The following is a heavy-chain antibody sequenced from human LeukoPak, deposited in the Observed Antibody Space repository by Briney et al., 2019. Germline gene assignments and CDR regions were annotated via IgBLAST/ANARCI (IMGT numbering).Heavy chain of an antibody. V-gene: IGHV3-23*01. CDR2: IFPSGGEI. D-gene: IGHD3-3*01. Sequence: GGSLRLSCAASGFTFSTFAMIWVRQPPGKGLEWVSSIFPSGGEIHYADSVRGRFTISRDNSKNTLYLQMNSLRAEDTAVYYCAKVGITIFGVVIEDAFDIWGQGTMVTVSS. J-gene: IGHJ3*02. CDR1: GFTFSTFA. CDR3: AKVGITIFGVVIEDAFDI.